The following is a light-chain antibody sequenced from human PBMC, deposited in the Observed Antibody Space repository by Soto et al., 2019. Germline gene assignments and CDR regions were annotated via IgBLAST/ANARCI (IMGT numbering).Light chain of an antibody. Sequence: EIVMTQSPATLSVSPGERATLSCRASQSVSGNLAWYQQKPGQAPRLLIYGASTGATGIPARFSGSGSGTEFTLPISSLQSEDFAVYYCQQYNNWPRTFGQGTKVEIK. V-gene: IGKV3-15*01. CDR1: QSVSGN. CDR2: GAS. CDR3: QQYNNWPRT. J-gene: IGKJ1*01.